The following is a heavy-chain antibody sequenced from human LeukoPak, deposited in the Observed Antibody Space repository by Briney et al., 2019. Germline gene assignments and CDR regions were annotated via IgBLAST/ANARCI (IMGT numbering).Heavy chain of an antibody. V-gene: IGHV1-2*04. CDR2: INPNSGGT. CDR1: GYTFTGYY. Sequence: EASVKVSCKASGYTFTGYYMHWVRQAPGQGLXXXGWINPNSGGTNYAQKFQGWVTMTRDTSISTAYMELSRLRSDDTAVYYCAITLLWFGELSDWGQGTLVTVSS. J-gene: IGHJ4*02. CDR3: AITLLWFGELSD. D-gene: IGHD3-10*01.